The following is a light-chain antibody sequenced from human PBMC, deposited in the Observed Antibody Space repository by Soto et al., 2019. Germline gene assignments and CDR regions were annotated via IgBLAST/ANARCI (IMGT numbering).Light chain of an antibody. CDR2: DTS. V-gene: IGLV7-46*01. CDR1: TGPVTSSHY. Sequence: QAVVTQEPSLTVSPGGTVILTCGSTTGPVTSSHYPYWFQQKPGQAPRTLIFDTSRRHSWTPGRFSGSLLGDKAVLTLSGAQAEDEALYYFLLSYSATRRVFGGGTQLTVL. J-gene: IGLJ7*01. CDR3: LLSYSATRRV.